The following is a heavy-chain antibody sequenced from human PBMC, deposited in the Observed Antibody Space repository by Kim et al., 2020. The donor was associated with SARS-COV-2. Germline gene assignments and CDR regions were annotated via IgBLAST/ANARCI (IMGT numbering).Heavy chain of an antibody. CDR3: ARDLSRNYGGNPYY. V-gene: IGHV1-69*04. Sequence: AQKFQGRVTITADKSTSTAYMELSSLRSEDTAVYYCARDLSRNYGGNPYYWGQGTLVTVSS. D-gene: IGHD4-17*01. J-gene: IGHJ4*02.